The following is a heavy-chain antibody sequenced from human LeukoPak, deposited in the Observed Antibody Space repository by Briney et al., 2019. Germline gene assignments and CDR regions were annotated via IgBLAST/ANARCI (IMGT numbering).Heavy chain of an antibody. CDR2: IRSSPNGGTT. CDR1: GFTFSVFA. CDR3: TRNYNTQDFDY. V-gene: IGHV3-49*04. Sequence: PGGSLRLSCTTSGFTFSVFAINGVRQAPGKGLEWVGLIRSSPNGGTTEYGASVKGRFIISRDDSKNIAYLQMNSLKTEDTAVYYCTRNYNTQDFDYWGQGILVTVSS. D-gene: IGHD3-22*01. J-gene: IGHJ4*02.